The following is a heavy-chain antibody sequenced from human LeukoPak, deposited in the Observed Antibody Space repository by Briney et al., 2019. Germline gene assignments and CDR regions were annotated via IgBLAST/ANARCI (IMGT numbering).Heavy chain of an antibody. J-gene: IGHJ4*02. CDR3: AREDFWSGYQYFDY. D-gene: IGHD3-3*01. CDR1: GGSISSSSYY. Sequence: SETLSLTCTVSGGSISSSSYYWGWIRQPPGKGLEWIGSIYYSGSTYYNPSLKSRVTISVDTSKNQFSLKLSSVTAADTAVYYCAREDFWSGYQYFDYWGQGTLVTVSS. CDR2: IYYSGST. V-gene: IGHV4-39*07.